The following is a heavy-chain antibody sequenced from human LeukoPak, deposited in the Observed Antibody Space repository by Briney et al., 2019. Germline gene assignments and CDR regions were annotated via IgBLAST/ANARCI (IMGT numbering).Heavy chain of an antibody. CDR1: GFTFSSYW. CDR3: ATWTYDSSGYYSQH. D-gene: IGHD3-22*01. V-gene: IGHV3-74*01. Sequence: AGGSLRLSCAASGFTFSSYWMHWVRQAPGKGLLWVSRINGDGRSTSYADSVEGRFTISRDNAKNMLFLQMNSLRAEDTAVYYCATWTYDSSGYYSQHWGQGTLVTVSS. CDR2: INGDGRST. J-gene: IGHJ4*02.